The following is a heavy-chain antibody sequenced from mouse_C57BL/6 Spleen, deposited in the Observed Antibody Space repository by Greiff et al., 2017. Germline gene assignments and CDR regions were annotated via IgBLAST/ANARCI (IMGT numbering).Heavy chain of an antibody. CDR3: ARSGFYYGSSYRYYYAMDY. J-gene: IGHJ4*01. CDR1: GYTFTDYA. CDR2: ISTYYGDA. D-gene: IGHD1-1*01. Sequence: QVQLQQSGPELVRPGVSVTISCKGSGYTFTDYAMHWVKQSHAKSLEWIGVISTYYGDASYNQKFKDKATMTVDKSSSTAYMELARLTSEDSAVYYCARSGFYYGSSYRYYYAMDYWGQGTSVTVSS. V-gene: IGHV1-67*01.